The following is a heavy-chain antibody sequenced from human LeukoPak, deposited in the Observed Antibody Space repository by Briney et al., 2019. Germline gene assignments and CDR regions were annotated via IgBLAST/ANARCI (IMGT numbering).Heavy chain of an antibody. V-gene: IGHV3-23*01. J-gene: IGHJ4*02. D-gene: IGHD3-22*01. CDR1: GFTFSCYA. CDR3: AKDVYYYDSSGYYPSY. Sequence: GGSLRLSCAASGFTFSCYAMSWVRQAPGKGLEWVSAISGSGGSTYYADSVKGRFTISRDNSKNTLYLQMNSLRAEDTAVYYYAKDVYYYDSSGYYPSYWGQGTLVTVSS. CDR2: ISGSGGST.